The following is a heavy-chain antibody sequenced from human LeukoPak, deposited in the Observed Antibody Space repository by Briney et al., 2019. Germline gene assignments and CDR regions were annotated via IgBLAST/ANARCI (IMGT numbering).Heavy chain of an antibody. CDR1: GFTVSGNY. Sequence: GGSLRLSCAASGFTVSGNYVSWVRQAPGKGLEWVSVIYSGGSTYYADSVKGRFTISRDNSKNTLYLQMNSLRAEDTAVYYCARSPLWFGEEGDAFDIWGQGTMVTVSS. CDR2: IYSGGST. J-gene: IGHJ3*02. D-gene: IGHD3-10*01. V-gene: IGHV3-53*01. CDR3: ARSPLWFGEEGDAFDI.